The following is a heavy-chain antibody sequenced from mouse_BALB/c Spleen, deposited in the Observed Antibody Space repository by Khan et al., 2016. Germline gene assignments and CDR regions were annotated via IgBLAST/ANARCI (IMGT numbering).Heavy chain of an antibody. V-gene: IGHV3-1*02. CDR3: ASYYNGSSSIY. CDR2: IHHSGNT. D-gene: IGHD1-1*01. J-gene: IGHJ2*01. CDR1: GYSITSGYN. Sequence: EVQLLESGPDLVKPSQSLSLTCTVSGYSITSGYNWHWIRQFPGNKLEWMGYIHHSGNTNYNPSLKSRISITRDTSTNQFFLQLSSVTTEDTATYYCASYYNGSSSIYWGQGTTLTVSS.